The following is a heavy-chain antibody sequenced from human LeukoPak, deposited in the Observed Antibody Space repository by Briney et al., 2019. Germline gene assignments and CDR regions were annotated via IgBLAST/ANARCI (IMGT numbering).Heavy chain of an antibody. Sequence: GGSLRLSCAASGFTFSSYDMTWVRQAPGRGLEWVSSIRPSGDNTYYGDSVKGRFTISRDNAKNSLYLQMNSLRAEDTAVYYCARMYYYDSSGGSGFDPWGQGTLVTVSS. V-gene: IGHV3-21*01. CDR2: IRPSGDNT. D-gene: IGHD3-22*01. CDR1: GFTFSSYD. J-gene: IGHJ5*02. CDR3: ARMYYYDSSGGSGFDP.